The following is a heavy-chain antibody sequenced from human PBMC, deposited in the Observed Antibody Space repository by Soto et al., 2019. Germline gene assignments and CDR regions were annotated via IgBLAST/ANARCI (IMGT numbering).Heavy chain of an antibody. V-gene: IGHV4-59*01. J-gene: IGHJ6*02. CDR3: ARERYYGMDV. CDR1: GGSISSYY. CDR2: IYYSGST. Sequence: SETLSLTCTVSGGSISSYYWSWIRQPPGKGLEWIGNIYYSGSTNYNPSLKSRVTISVDMSKNQFSLKLSSVTAADTAVYYCARERYYGMDVWGQGTTVTVSS.